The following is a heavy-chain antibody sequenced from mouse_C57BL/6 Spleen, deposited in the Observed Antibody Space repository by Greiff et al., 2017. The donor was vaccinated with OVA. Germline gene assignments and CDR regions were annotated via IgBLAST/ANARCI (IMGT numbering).Heavy chain of an antibody. J-gene: IGHJ2*01. V-gene: IGHV1-82*01. CDR2: IYPGDGDT. CDR3: ARSGGNYGDLDY. D-gene: IGHD2-1*01. CDR1: GYAFSSSW. Sequence: VQLQQSGPELVKPGASVKISCKASGYAFSSSWMHWVKQRPGKGLEWIGRIYPGDGDTNYNGKFKGKATLTADKSSSTAYMQLSSLTSEDSAVYVCARSGGNYGDLDYWGQGTTLTVSS.